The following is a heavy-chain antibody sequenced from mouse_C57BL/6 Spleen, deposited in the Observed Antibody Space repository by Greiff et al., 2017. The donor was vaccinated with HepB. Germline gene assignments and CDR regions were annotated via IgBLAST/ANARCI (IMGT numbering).Heavy chain of an antibody. V-gene: IGHV1-42*01. CDR2: INPSTGGT. Sequence: EVKLVESGPELVKPGASVKISCKASGYSFTGYYMNWVKQSPEKSLEWIGEINPSTGGTTYNQKFKAKATLTVDKSSSTAYMQLKSLTSEDSAVYYCANYYYGSSSYAMDYWGQGTSVTVSS. D-gene: IGHD1-1*01. J-gene: IGHJ4*01. CDR3: ANYYYGSSSYAMDY. CDR1: GYSFTGYY.